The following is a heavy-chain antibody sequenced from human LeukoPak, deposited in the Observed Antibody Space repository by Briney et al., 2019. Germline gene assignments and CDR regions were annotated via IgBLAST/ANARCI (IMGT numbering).Heavy chain of an antibody. CDR1: VYTFTSYD. CDR3: ARPLGGMSGGFGELFDY. CDR2: MNPNSGNT. D-gene: IGHD3-10*01. Sequence: ASVKVSCKAYVYTFTSYDINWVRQDTGQGLEWMGRMNPNSGNTGYAQKFQGRVTMTRNTSISTAYMELSSLRSEDTAVYYCARPLGGMSGGFGELFDYWGQGTLVTVSS. V-gene: IGHV1-8*01. J-gene: IGHJ4*02.